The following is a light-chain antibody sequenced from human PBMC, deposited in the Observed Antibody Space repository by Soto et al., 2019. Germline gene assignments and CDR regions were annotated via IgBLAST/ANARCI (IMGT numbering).Light chain of an antibody. CDR3: QQYGSSSIT. V-gene: IGKV3-20*01. CDR2: GAS. Sequence: DIGVTQSPGSLSLTPGESTTLSCRASQSVSSSYLAWYQQKPGQAPRLLIYGASSRATGIPDRFSGSGSGTDFTLTISRLEPEDFAVYYCQQYGSSSITFGHGTRLEIK. J-gene: IGKJ5*01. CDR1: QSVSSSY.